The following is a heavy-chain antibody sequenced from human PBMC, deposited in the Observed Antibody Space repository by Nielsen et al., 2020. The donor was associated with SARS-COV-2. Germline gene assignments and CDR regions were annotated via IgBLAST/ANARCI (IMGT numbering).Heavy chain of an antibody. V-gene: IGHV3-21*01. CDR2: IRSSSTYV. CDR3: VRDSSIVIWSGYPVD. CDR1: GFTFSSNM. Sequence: GESLKISCAASGFTFSSNMMHWVRQAPGKGLEWVSSIRSSSTYVYYADSVSGRFTISRDNAKNSLYLHMNSLRVEDTAVYYCVRDSSIVIWSGYPVDWGQGTLVTVSS. D-gene: IGHD3-3*01. J-gene: IGHJ4*02.